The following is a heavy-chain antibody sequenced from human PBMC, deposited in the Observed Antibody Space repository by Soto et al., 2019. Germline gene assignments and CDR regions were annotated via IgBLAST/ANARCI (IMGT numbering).Heavy chain of an antibody. D-gene: IGHD4-4*01. Sequence: PGGSLRLSCAASGFIFGGYGMSWVRQAPGKGLEWVAAINGDGGSTYYADSVKGRFTISRDNSKNTLNLQMNSLRDEDTAVYYCAKVIQMATVRGYFAFRGNGTLVPVSS. V-gene: IGHV3-23*01. J-gene: IGHJ4*01. CDR2: INGDGGST. CDR1: GFIFGGYG. CDR3: AKVIQMATVRGYFAF.